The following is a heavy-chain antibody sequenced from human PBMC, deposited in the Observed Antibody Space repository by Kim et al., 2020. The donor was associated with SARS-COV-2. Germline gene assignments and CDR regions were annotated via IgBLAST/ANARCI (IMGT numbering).Heavy chain of an antibody. CDR1: GYTFTSYG. D-gene: IGHD3-16*01. CDR2: ISAYNGNT. Sequence: ASVKVSCKASGYTFTSYGISWVRQAPGQGLEWMGWISAYNGNTNYAQKLQGRVTMTTDTSTSTAYMELRSLRSDDTAVYYCARDRTYLYDERYYYGMDVWGQGTTVTVSS. V-gene: IGHV1-18*04. J-gene: IGHJ6*02. CDR3: ARDRTYLYDERYYYGMDV.